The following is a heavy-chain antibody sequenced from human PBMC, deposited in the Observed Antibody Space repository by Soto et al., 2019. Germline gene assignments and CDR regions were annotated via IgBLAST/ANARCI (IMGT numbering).Heavy chain of an antibody. Sequence: VPLQESGPGLVKPSQTLSLTCTVSGDSFSSGDYKWSWIRQPPGKCLEWIGYIYYSGYTYNNPALKSRLTMSVDTSQNQFSLRLRSVTGADTAVYYCASSGDYVAFDYWGQGTLVSVSS. D-gene: IGHD4-17*01. CDR1: GDSFSSGDYK. V-gene: IGHV4-30-4*01. CDR2: IYYSGYT. CDR3: ASSGDYVAFDY. J-gene: IGHJ4*02.